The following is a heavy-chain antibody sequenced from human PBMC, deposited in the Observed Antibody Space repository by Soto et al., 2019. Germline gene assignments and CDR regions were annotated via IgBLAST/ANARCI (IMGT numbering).Heavy chain of an antibody. Sequence: GGSLRLSCAASGFTFSSYAMSWVRQAPGKGLEWVSAISGSGGSTYYADSVKGRFTISRDNSKNTLYLQMNSLRAEDTAVYYCAKLSYWVQLWFHFDYWGQGTLVTVSS. CDR1: GFTFSSYA. CDR3: AKLSYWVQLWFHFDY. V-gene: IGHV3-23*01. J-gene: IGHJ4*02. D-gene: IGHD5-18*01. CDR2: ISGSGGST.